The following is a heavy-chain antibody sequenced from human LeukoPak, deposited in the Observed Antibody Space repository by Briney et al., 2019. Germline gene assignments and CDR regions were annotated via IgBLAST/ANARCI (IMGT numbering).Heavy chain of an antibody. J-gene: IGHJ6*02. D-gene: IGHD3-22*01. CDR2: ISYDASNK. Sequence: PGGSLRLSCAASGFTFSSYAMHWVRQAPGKGLEWVAVISYDASNKYYADSVKGRFTISRDNSKNTLYLQMNSLRAEDTAVYYCAGGPYCDSSGYLPNYYGMDVWGQGTTVTVSS. CDR3: AGGPYCDSSGYLPNYYGMDV. V-gene: IGHV3-30*04. CDR1: GFTFSSYA.